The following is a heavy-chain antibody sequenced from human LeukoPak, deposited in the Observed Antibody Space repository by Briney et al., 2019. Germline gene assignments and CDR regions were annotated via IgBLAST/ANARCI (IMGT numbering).Heavy chain of an antibody. CDR3: ARAEYYYGDDAFDI. CDR1: GFTFSSYS. D-gene: IGHD3-10*01. V-gene: IGHV3-21*01. Sequence: TGGSLRLSCAASGFTFSSYSMNWVRQAPGKGLEWVSSISSSSSYIYYADSVKGRFTISRDNAKNSLYLQMNSLRAEDTAVYYCARAEYYYGDDAFDIWGQGTMVTVSS. J-gene: IGHJ3*02. CDR2: ISSSSSYI.